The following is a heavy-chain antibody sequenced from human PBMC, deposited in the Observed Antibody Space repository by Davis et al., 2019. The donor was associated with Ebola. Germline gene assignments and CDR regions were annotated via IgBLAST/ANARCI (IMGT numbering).Heavy chain of an antibody. CDR3: ARLSGLFSSSSGALYFDL. CDR1: GYSIRSGYY. J-gene: IGHJ2*01. CDR2: IYYNGRT. V-gene: IGHV4-38-2*02. D-gene: IGHD6-6*01. Sequence: SETLSLTCTVSGYSIRSGYYWGWIRQPPGKGLEWIGAIYYNGRTYYKSSLEGRVTISLDTSKNQFSLKLRSVTAADTAVYFCARLSGLFSSSSGALYFDLWGRGTLVSVSS.